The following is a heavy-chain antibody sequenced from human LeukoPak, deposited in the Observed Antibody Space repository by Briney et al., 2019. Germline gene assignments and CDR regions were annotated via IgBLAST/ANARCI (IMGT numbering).Heavy chain of an antibody. CDR3: ARDSPYYGSGSYSDY. J-gene: IGHJ4*02. CDR2: ISYDGSNK. D-gene: IGHD3-10*01. Sequence: GRSLRLSCAASGFTFSSYAMHWVRQAPGKGLEWVAVISYDGSNKYYADSVKGRFTISRDNSKNTLYLQMNSLGAEDTAVYYCARDSPYYGSGSYSDYWGQGTLVTVSS. V-gene: IGHV3-30-3*01. CDR1: GFTFSSYA.